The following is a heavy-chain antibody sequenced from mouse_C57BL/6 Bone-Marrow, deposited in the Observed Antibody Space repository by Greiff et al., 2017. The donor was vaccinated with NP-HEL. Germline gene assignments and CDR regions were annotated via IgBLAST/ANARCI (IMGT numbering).Heavy chain of an antibody. Sequence: EVQLQQSGPGMVKPSQSLSLTCTVTGYSITSGYDWHWIRHFPGNKLEWMGYISYSGSTNYNPSLKSRISITHDTSKNHFFLKLNSVTTEDTATYYCAREGTGFDYWGQGTTLTVSS. V-gene: IGHV3-1*01. CDR2: ISYSGST. D-gene: IGHD4-1*01. CDR3: AREGTGFDY. CDR1: GYSITSGYD. J-gene: IGHJ2*01.